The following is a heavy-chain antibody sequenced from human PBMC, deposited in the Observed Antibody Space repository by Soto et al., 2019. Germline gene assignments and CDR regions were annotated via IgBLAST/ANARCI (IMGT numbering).Heavy chain of an antibody. CDR1: GYTFSGFY. J-gene: IGHJ4*02. CDR3: ASAAVTGTAGLDF. V-gene: IGHV1-2*02. Sequence: ASVKVSCKASGYTFSGFYMHWVRQAPGQGLEWMGWINPNSGGTKSAEKFQGRVTMTRDTSISTAYMELSRLTSDNTAVYYCASAAVTGTAGLDFWGQGTQVTVSS. D-gene: IGHD6-19*01. CDR2: INPNSGGT.